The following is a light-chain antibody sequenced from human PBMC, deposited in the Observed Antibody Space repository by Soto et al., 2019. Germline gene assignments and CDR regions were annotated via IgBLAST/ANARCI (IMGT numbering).Light chain of an antibody. Sequence: QSVLTQPPSASGTPGQSVTVSCSGSSSNIGSNTVTWYQQLPGTPPILLLYSNNLRSSGVPDRFSGSRSGTSASLAISGLQSEDEADYYCSSYTSSSTPYVFGTGTKVTVL. CDR3: SSYTSSSTPYV. V-gene: IGLV1-44*01. CDR1: SSNIGSNT. CDR2: SNN. J-gene: IGLJ1*01.